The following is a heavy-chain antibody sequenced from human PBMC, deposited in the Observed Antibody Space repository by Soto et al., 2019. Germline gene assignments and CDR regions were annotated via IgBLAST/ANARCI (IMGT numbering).Heavy chain of an antibody. D-gene: IGHD4-17*01. CDR3: ARSTNDYGDRH. CDR2: MNLNSGNT. V-gene: IGHV1-8*01. Sequence: QVQLVQSGAEVKQPGASVKVSCKASGYTFTSYDINWVRQATGQGLEWMGWMNLNSGNTGYAQKFQGRVTMTRNTSRSTAYMELRSLRSEDTAVYYCARSTNDYGDRHWGQGPLVTVSS. J-gene: IGHJ4*02. CDR1: GYTFTSYD.